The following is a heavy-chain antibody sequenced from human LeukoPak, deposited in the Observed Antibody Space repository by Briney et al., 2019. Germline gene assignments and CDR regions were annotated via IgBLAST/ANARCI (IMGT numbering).Heavy chain of an antibody. J-gene: IGHJ4*02. D-gene: IGHD2-15*01. CDR2: ISGSGGST. CDR3: AKIEGWELQYSDWRSDY. Sequence: GGSLRLSCAASGFTFSSYAMSWVRQAPGKGLEWVSAISGSGGSTYYADSVKGRFTISRDNSKNTLYLQMNSLRAEDTAVYYCAKIEGWELQYSDWRSDYWGQGTLVTVSS. V-gene: IGHV3-23*01. CDR1: GFTFSSYA.